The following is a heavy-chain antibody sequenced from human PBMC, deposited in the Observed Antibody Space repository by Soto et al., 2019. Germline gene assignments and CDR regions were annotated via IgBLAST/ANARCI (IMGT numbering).Heavy chain of an antibody. V-gene: IGHV4-34*01. D-gene: IGHD2-8*02. J-gene: IGHJ4*02. Sequence: SDTLSLNCAVYGGSFRVYYWTWIRQRPDTGLEWIGEINHSGSTNYNPSLKSRVTISVDTSKNQFSLKLTSVTAADTAAYYWAIDKITGLFDYWGQGTLVTVSS. CDR2: INHSGST. CDR3: AIDKITGLFDY. CDR1: GGSFRVYY.